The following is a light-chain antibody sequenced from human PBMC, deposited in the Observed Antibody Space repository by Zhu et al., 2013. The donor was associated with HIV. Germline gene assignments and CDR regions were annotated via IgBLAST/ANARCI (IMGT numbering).Light chain of an antibody. V-gene: IGKV3-15*01. CDR2: GAS. Sequence: EIVMTQSPATLSVSPGESATLSCRASQSIGSTLAWYQHKPGQAPRLLMYGASTRATGVPARFSGSGSGTEFTLTISSLQSEDFAVYYCQQYNNWPWTFGQGTKVEIK. CDR3: QQYNNWPWT. J-gene: IGKJ1*01. CDR1: QSIGST.